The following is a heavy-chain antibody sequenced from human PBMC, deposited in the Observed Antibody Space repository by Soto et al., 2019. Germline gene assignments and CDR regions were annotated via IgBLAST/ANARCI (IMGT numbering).Heavy chain of an antibody. CDR2: INHSGST. J-gene: IGHJ4*02. V-gene: IGHV4-34*01. CDR1: GGSFNGYY. Sequence: KPSETLSLTCAVYGGSFNGYYWSWIRQPPGKGPEWIGDINHSGSTNYNPSLKSRVSMSVDTSKNQFSLKLRSVTAADMAVFYCARDPDKYYFDSWGQGTLVTVSS. CDR3: ARDPDKYYFDS.